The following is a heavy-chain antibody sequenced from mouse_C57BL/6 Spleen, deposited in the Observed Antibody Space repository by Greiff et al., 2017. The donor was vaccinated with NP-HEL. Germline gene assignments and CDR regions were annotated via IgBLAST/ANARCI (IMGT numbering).Heavy chain of an antibody. Sequence: QVQLKQPGAELVKPGASVKMSCKASGYTFTSYWITWVKQRPGQGLEWIGDIYPGSGSTNYNEKFKSKATLTVDTSSSTAYMQLSSLTSEDSAVYYCARIFPVYDGYGGYWGQGTTLTVSS. CDR2: IYPGSGST. CDR1: GYTFTSYW. V-gene: IGHV1-55*01. CDR3: ARIFPVYDGYGGY. J-gene: IGHJ2*01. D-gene: IGHD2-3*01.